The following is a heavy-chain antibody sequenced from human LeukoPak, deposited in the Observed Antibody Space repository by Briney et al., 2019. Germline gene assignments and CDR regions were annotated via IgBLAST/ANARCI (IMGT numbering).Heavy chain of an antibody. CDR3: AREPGIAAAGVDY. V-gene: IGHV3-66*01. D-gene: IGHD6-13*01. CDR2: IYSVVST. CDR1: GFTVSSNY. Sequence: GGSLRLSCAASGFTVSSNYMSWVRQAPGKGLEWVSVIYSVVSTYYADSVKCRFTISRDNSKNTLYLQMNSLRAEDTAVYYCAREPGIAAAGVDYWGQGTLVTVSS. J-gene: IGHJ4*02.